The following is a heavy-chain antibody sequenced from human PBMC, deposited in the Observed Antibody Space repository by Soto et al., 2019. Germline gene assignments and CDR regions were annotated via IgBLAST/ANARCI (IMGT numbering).Heavy chain of an antibody. CDR1: GCTFSSYA. CDR2: IIPIFGTA. Sequence: SVTVSCMASGCTFSSYAISWVRQAPGPGLEWMGGIIPIFGTANYAQKFQGRVTITADESTSTAYMELSSLRSEDTAVYYGARPLPMVRGVLPYCYYGMDVWGQGTTVTVSS. D-gene: IGHD3-10*01. J-gene: IGHJ6*02. CDR3: ARPLPMVRGVLPYCYYGMDV. V-gene: IGHV1-69*13.